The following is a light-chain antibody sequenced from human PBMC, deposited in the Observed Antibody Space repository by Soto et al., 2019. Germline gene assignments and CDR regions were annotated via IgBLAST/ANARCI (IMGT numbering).Light chain of an antibody. V-gene: IGKV1-5*03. CDR2: KAS. CDR1: QSIDTW. CDR3: QQYNSYGLT. Sequence: DIQMTQSPSILSASVGDRVTITCRASQSIDTWLAWYQQRPGKVPKLLIYKASNLEGGVPSRFSGSGSGTEFTITISILQPDDFATYYCQQYNSYGLTFGGGTKVEIK. J-gene: IGKJ4*01.